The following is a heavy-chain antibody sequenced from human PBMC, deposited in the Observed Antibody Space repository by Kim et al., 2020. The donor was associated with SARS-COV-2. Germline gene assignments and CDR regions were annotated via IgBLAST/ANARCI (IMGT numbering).Heavy chain of an antibody. CDR3: SGGSFYWYFDL. Sequence: GGSLRLSCAASGFTFSSYWMHWVRQAPGKGLEWVSRINSDGSTTSYADSVKGRFTISRDNAKNTLYLQTNSLRDEDTAEYHCSGGSFYWYFDLCRRGLLV. V-gene: IGHV3-74*01. J-gene: IGHJ2*01. CDR1: GFTFSSYW. CDR2: INSDGSTT. D-gene: IGHD2-15*01.